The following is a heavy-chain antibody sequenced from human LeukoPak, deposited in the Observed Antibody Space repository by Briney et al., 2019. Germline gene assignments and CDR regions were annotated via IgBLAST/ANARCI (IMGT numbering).Heavy chain of an antibody. Sequence: SETLSLTCSVAGGSVSSYYWSWIRQPAGKGLEWIGRIYSSGTTNYNPSLKSRVTMSLDTSKNRFSLKLSSVTAADTAVYYCARTYGGSGLGYFDLWGRGTLVTVSS. V-gene: IGHV4-4*07. CDR1: GGSVSSYY. CDR3: ARTYGGSGLGYFDL. D-gene: IGHD6-13*01. CDR2: IYSSGTT. J-gene: IGHJ2*01.